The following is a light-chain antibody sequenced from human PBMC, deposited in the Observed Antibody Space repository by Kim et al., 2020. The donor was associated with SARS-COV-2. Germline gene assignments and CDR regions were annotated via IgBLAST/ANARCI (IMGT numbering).Light chain of an antibody. CDR3: MQARNTPPT. CDR1: QSLLHTNGYNY. V-gene: IGKV2-28*01. J-gene: IGKJ1*01. CDR2: LGS. Sequence: DIVTTQSPLSLPVTPGEPASISCRSSQSLLHTNGYNYLDWYLQKPGQSPQLLIHLGSYRASGVPDRFSGSGSGTDFTLKISRVEAEDVGTYYCMQARNTPPTSGLGTKVEI.